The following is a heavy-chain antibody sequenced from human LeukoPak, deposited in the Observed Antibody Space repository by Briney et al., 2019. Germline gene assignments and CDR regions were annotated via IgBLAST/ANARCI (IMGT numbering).Heavy chain of an antibody. CDR2: ISSSSSTI. V-gene: IGHV3-48*03. J-gene: IGHJ4*02. D-gene: IGHD3-10*01. CDR3: ARGTGSWSYPVGSPDD. Sequence: GGSLRLSCAASGFTFSSYEMNWVREAPGEGLEWVSYISSSSSTIYYADSVKGRFTLSRDNPKNSLYLQMNSLRAEDTAVYYCARGTGSWSYPVGSPDDWGQGTLVTVSS. CDR1: GFTFSSYE.